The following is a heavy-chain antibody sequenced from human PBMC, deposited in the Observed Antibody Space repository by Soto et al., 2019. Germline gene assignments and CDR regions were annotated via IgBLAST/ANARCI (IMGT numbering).Heavy chain of an antibody. J-gene: IGHJ3*02. CDR2: IIPIFGTA. CDR3: ARSRPVVPDAFDI. V-gene: IGHV1-69*13. CDR1: GGAFSSYA. Sequence: SVKVSCKDSGGAFSSYAISWVRQAPGQGLEWMGGIIPIFGTANYEQKFQGRVTITADESTSTAYTELSSLRSEDTAVYYCARSRPVVPDAFDIWGQGTMVTVSS. D-gene: IGHD2-15*01.